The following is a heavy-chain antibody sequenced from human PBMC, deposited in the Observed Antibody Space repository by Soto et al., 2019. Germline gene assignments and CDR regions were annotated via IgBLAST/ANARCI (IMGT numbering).Heavy chain of an antibody. Sequence: EVQLLESGGGLVQPGGSLRLSCAASGFTFSSYAMSWVRQAPGKGLEWVSAISGSGGSTYYADSVKGRFTISRDNSKNTLYRQMNSLRAEDTAVYYCAKFLSTTVTYYYYYGMEVWGQGTTVTVSS. D-gene: IGHD4-17*01. CDR3: AKFLSTTVTYYYYYGMEV. J-gene: IGHJ6*02. CDR1: GFTFSSYA. V-gene: IGHV3-23*01. CDR2: ISGSGGST.